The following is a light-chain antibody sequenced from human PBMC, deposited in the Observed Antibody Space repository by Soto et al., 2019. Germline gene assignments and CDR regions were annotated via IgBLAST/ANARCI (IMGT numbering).Light chain of an antibody. V-gene: IGLV2-14*03. CDR3: SSYPSNTVV. Sequence: QSALTQPASVSGSPGQSITISCTGTNSDIGNYNYVSWYQQHPGKAPKLMIYDVSNRPSGVSNRFSGSKSANTASLTISGLQVEDEADYYCSSYPSNTVVFGGGTKLTVL. J-gene: IGLJ2*01. CDR1: NSDIGNYNY. CDR2: DVS.